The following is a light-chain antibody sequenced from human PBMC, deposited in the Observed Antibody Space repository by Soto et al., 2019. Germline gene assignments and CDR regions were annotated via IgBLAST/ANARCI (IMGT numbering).Light chain of an antibody. V-gene: IGKV1-33*01. CDR1: QDISNY. CDR3: LQYRNFPLT. J-gene: IGKJ4*01. CDR2: YAF. Sequence: DIQMTQSPSSLSASVGDRVTITCQASQDISNYLNWYQQKPGKAPNLLIYYAFNLETGVPSRFRGGRSGTDFTFTISCLQPEDIATYYCLQYRNFPLTFGGGTKVEIK.